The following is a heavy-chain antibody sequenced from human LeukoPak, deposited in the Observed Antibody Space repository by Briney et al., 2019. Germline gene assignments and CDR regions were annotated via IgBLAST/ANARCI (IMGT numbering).Heavy chain of an antibody. CDR2: IRYDGSNK. J-gene: IGHJ4*02. Sequence: GGSLRLSCAASGFTFSSYGMHWVRQAPGKGLEWVAFIRYDGSNKYYADFVKGRFTISRDNSKNTLFLQMNSLRAEDTAVYYCAKDLAAAGDYWGQGTLVTVSS. V-gene: IGHV3-30*02. CDR3: AKDLAAAGDY. CDR1: GFTFSSYG. D-gene: IGHD6-13*01.